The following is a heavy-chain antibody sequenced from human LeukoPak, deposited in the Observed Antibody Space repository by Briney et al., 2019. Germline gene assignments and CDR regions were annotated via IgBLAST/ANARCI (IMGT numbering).Heavy chain of an antibody. CDR2: ISSSSSYI. V-gene: IGHV3-11*06. CDR1: GFTFSDYY. CDR3: ARYSSSWTIFDH. Sequence: PGGSLRLSCAASGFTFSDYYMTWVRQAPGKGLEWVSSISSSSSYIYYADSVKGRFTISRDNAKNSLYLQMNSLRAEDTAVYYCARYSSSWTIFDHWGQGTLVTVSS. D-gene: IGHD6-13*01. J-gene: IGHJ4*02.